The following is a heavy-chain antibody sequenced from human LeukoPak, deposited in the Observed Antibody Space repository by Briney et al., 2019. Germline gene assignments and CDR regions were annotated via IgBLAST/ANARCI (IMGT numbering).Heavy chain of an antibody. CDR1: GFTFSSYG. V-gene: IGHV3-33*01. D-gene: IGHD3-22*01. CDR3: ARDYYDSSGYYASGPFDP. J-gene: IGHJ5*02. CDR2: IWYDGSNK. Sequence: GGSLRLSCAASGFTFSSYGMHWVRQAPGKGLEWVAVIWYDGSNKYYADSVKGRFTISRDNSKNTLYLQMNSLRAEDTAVYYCARDYYDSSGYYASGPFDPWGQGTLVTVSS.